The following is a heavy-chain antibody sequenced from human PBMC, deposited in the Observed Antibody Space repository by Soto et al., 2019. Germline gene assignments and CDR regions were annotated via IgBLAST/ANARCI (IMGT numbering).Heavy chain of an antibody. D-gene: IGHD3-3*01. V-gene: IGHV3-21*01. CDR2: ISSSSSYI. CDR1: GFTFSSYS. Sequence: PGGSLRLSCAASGFTFSSYSMNWVRQAPGKGLEWVSSISSSSSYIYYADSVKGRFTISRDNAKNSLYLQMNSLRAEDTAVYYCARGAGGYDFWSGYYTGMGAFDIWGQGTMVTVSS. CDR3: ARGAGGYDFWSGYYTGMGAFDI. J-gene: IGHJ3*02.